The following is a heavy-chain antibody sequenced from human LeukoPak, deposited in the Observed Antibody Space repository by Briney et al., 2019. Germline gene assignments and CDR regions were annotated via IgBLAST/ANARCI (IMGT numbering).Heavy chain of an antibody. CDR3: ARELGINAFDV. J-gene: IGHJ3*01. CDR1: GYTLTDNY. D-gene: IGHD1-26*01. Sequence: ASVKVSCKASGYTLTDNYLYWVRQAPGQGLEWMGWIDPNSGVTNFAQNFQGRLTMTTDTSICTAYMELSRLTSDDTTVYYCARELGINAFDVWGQGTLVTVSS. V-gene: IGHV1-2*02. CDR2: IDPNSGVT.